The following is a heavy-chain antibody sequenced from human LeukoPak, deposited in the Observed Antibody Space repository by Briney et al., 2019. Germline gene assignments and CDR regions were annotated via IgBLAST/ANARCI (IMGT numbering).Heavy chain of an antibody. CDR3: ARDYGGNSVYYYYMDI. D-gene: IGHD4-23*01. J-gene: IGHJ6*03. CDR1: GFTFSSYS. CDR2: ISSSSSYI. V-gene: IGHV3-21*01. Sequence: GGSLRLSCAASGFTFSSYSMNWVRQAPGKGLEWVSSISSSSSYIYYADSVKGRFTIPRDNAKNSLYLQMNSLRAEDTAVYYCARDYGGNSVYYYYMDIWGKGTTVTVSS.